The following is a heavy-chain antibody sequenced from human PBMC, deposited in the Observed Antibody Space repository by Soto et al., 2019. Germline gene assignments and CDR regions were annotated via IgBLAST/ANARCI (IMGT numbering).Heavy chain of an antibody. CDR1: GFTFSNYW. D-gene: IGHD4-4*01. J-gene: IGHJ4*02. V-gene: IGHV3-7*01. CDR2: IKEDGSEK. CDR3: TRGHPSIYNY. Sequence: GGSLRLSCAASGFTFSNYWMSWVRQAPGKGLEWVANIKEDGSEKYYVDSVKGRFTISRDNAKNSLYLQMSSLRPEDTAAYYCTRGHPSIYNYWGQGTLVTVSS.